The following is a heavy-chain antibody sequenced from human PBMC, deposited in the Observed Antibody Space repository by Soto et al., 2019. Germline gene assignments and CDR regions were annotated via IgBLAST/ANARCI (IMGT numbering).Heavy chain of an antibody. Sequence: QVQLVQSGAEEKKPGASVKVSCRASGYTFTSYAIHWVRQAPGQRLEWMGWINAGNGNTKYSQKFQDRVTITRDTSASTAYMELSSLRSEDTAVYYCARGLPLAADYWGQGTLVTVSS. V-gene: IGHV1-3*05. J-gene: IGHJ4*02. CDR3: ARGLPLAADY. CDR2: INAGNGNT. CDR1: GYTFTSYA.